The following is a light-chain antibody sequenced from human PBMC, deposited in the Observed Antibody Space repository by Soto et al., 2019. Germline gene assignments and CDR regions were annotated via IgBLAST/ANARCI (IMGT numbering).Light chain of an antibody. CDR2: DAS. CDR3: QQFSSYPLT. Sequence: EFVLTQSPCTLSLSPGERSRLSCRSSQTVRNNYLAWYQQKPGQAPRLLIYDASSRATGIPDRFSGGGSGTDFTLTISRLEPEDFAVYYCQQFSSYPLTFGGGTKVDIK. J-gene: IGKJ4*01. CDR1: QTVRNNY. V-gene: IGKV3-20*01.